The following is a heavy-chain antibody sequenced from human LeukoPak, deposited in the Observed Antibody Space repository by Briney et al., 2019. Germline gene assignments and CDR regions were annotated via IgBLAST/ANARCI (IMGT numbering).Heavy chain of an antibody. Sequence: GESLKISCKGSGYSFTSYWIGWVRQMPGKGLEWVGIIYPGDSDTRYSPSFQGQVTISADKSISTAYLQWSSLKASDTAMYYCARGVPAAMSWFDPWGQGTLVTVSS. D-gene: IGHD2-2*01. CDR3: ARGVPAAMSWFDP. CDR2: IYPGDSDT. J-gene: IGHJ5*02. V-gene: IGHV5-51*01. CDR1: GYSFTSYW.